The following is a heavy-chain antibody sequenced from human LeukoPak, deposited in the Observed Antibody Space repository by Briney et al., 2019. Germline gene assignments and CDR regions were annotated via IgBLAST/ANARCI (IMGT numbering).Heavy chain of an antibody. J-gene: IGHJ4*02. CDR2: IYYSAST. V-gene: IGHV4-59*01. D-gene: IGHD5-18*01. CDR3: ARARSRLYSYGYYFDY. Sequence: SETLSLTCTVSGGSMSSYYWGWVRQPPGKGREWVGYIYYSASTNYHPSLKSRLTISVDTSKNQFSLKLSSVTAADTAVYYCARARSRLYSYGYYFDYWGQGTLVTVSS. CDR1: GGSMSSYY.